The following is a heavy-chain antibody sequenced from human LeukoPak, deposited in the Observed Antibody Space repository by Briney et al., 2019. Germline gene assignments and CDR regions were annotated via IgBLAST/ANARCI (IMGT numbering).Heavy chain of an antibody. CDR1: GGSISSSSYY. Sequence: SETLSLTCTVSGGSISSSSYYWGWIRQPPGKGLEWIGSIYYSGSTYYNPSLKSRVTISVDTSKNQFSLKLSSVTAADTAVYYCARVGTASYCSGGSCYHDNWFDPWGQGTLVTVSS. D-gene: IGHD2-15*01. J-gene: IGHJ5*02. CDR2: IYYSGST. V-gene: IGHV4-39*01. CDR3: ARVGTASYCSGGSCYHDNWFDP.